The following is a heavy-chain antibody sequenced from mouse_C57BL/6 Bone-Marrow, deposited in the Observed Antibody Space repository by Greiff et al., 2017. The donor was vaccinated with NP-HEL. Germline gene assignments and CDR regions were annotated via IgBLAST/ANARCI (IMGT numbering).Heavy chain of an antibody. V-gene: IGHV6-3*01. D-gene: IGHD1-1*01. CDR3: TGHQLYYYEDY. J-gene: IGHJ2*01. CDR2: IRLKSDNYAT. CDR1: GFTFSNYW. Sequence: DVKLVESGGGLVQPGGSMKLSCVASGFTFSNYWMNWVRQSPEKGLEWVAQIRLKSDNYATHYAESVKGRFTISRDDSKSSVYLRMNNLKAEDTGIYYCTGHQLYYYEDYWGQGTTLTVSS.